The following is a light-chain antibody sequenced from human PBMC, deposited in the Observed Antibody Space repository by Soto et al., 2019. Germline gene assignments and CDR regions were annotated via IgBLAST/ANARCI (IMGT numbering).Light chain of an antibody. CDR2: AAS. J-gene: IGKJ1*01. V-gene: IGKV1-39*01. Sequence: DIQMTQYPSSLSGSXGDRVTITCGASQSISSYLNWYQKNKGKAPKILIYAASSLQSGVPSRLSGSGYGTDFTLTISSMQPEDFATYYCQQSYSNPWTFGHGTKVDI. CDR3: QQSYSNPWT. CDR1: QSISSY.